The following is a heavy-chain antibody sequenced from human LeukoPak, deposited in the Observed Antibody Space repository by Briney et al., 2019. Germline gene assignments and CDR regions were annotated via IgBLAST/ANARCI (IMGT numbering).Heavy chain of an antibody. V-gene: IGHV4-39*07. D-gene: IGHD3-22*01. CDR1: GGSITMSNHY. CDR2: IYHTGGT. CDR3: LRDAQTHYYDTSGYYFEY. J-gene: IGHJ4*02. Sequence: SETLSLTCIVSGGSITMSNHYWGWIRQPPGKGLEWIGSIYHTGGTYYNPSLKSRVTISIDTSKNQFSLNLSSVTAADTAVYYLLRDAQTHYYDTSGYYFEYWGQGTLVTVSS.